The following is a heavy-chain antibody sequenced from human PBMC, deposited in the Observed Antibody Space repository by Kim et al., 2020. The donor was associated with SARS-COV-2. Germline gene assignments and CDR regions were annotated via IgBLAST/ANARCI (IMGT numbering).Heavy chain of an antibody. CDR2: T. CDR3: AREGESLKHFDY. D-gene: IGHD3-16*01. Sequence: TNYAQRFRGRVTVTRDTSTSTLYRELTSLRSEDTAVYYCAREGESLKHFDYWGQGTLVTVSS. J-gene: IGHJ4*02. V-gene: IGHV1-46*01.